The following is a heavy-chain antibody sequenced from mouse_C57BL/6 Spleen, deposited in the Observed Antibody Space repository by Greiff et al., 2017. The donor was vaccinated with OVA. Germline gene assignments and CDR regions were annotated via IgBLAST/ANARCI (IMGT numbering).Heavy chain of an antibody. Sequence: EVKVVESGGGLVQSGRSLRLSCATSGFTFSDFYMEWVRQAPGKGLEWIAASRNKANDYTTEYSASVKGRFIVSRDTSQSILYLQMNALRAEDTAIYYCARAPGSSYGYFDVWGTGTTVTVSS. V-gene: IGHV7-1*01. J-gene: IGHJ1*03. D-gene: IGHD1-1*01. CDR3: ARAPGSSYGYFDV. CDR1: GFTFSDFY. CDR2: SRNKANDYTT.